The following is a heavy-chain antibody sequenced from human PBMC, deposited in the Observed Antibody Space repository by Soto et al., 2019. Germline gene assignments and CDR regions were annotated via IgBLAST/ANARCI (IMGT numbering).Heavy chain of an antibody. V-gene: IGHV3-30*18. D-gene: IGHD3-3*01. J-gene: IGHJ4*02. Sequence: QVQLVESGGGVVQPGRSLRLSCVASGFTFSSYGMHWVRQAPGKGLEWVAVISYDGSNKYYADSVKGRFTISRDNSKNTLDLQMNSLRAEDTAVYYCAKDGDTYYDFWSGYYTGQYYFDYWGQGTLVTVSS. CDR3: AKDGDTYYDFWSGYYTGQYYFDY. CDR2: ISYDGSNK. CDR1: GFTFSSYG.